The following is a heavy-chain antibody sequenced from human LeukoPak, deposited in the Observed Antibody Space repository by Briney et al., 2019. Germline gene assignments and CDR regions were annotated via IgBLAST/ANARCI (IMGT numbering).Heavy chain of an antibody. V-gene: IGHV3-7*04. CDR1: GFTFSNYW. D-gene: IGHD2-15*01. Sequence: GGSLRLSCVASGFTFSNYWMTWVRQAPGKGLEWVANIKQDESEKYYVDSVKGRFTISRDNAKNSLYLQMDSLRAEDTAVYYCARGCSGGSCYISDYWGQGTLVTVSS. J-gene: IGHJ4*02. CDR2: IKQDESEK. CDR3: ARGCSGGSCYISDY.